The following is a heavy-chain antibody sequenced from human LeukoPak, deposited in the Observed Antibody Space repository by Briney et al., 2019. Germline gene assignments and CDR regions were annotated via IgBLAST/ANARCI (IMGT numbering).Heavy chain of an antibody. CDR3: ASSITGYCYGPGDY. CDR1: GGTFSSYA. CDR2: IIPIFGTA. Sequence: GASVKVSCKASGGTFSSYAISWVRQAPGQGLEWMGGIIPIFGTANYAQKFQGRVTITADKSTSTAYMELSSLRSEDTAVYYCASSITGYCYGPGDYWGQGTLVTVSS. J-gene: IGHJ4*02. V-gene: IGHV1-69*06. D-gene: IGHD5-18*01.